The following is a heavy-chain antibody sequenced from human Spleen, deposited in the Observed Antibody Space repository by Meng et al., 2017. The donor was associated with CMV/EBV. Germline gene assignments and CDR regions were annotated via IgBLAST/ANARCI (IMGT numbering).Heavy chain of an antibody. D-gene: IGHD3-10*01. CDR2: IYYSGST. J-gene: IGHJ6*02. V-gene: IGHV4-59*01. Sequence: SETLSLTCAVYGGSFSDYYWNWIRQPPGKGLEWIGYIYYSGSTSYNPSLKSRVTISVDTSKNQFSLKLSSVTAADTAVYYCATDRGSGTDTRYYGMDVWGQGTTVTVSS. CDR1: GGSFSDYY. CDR3: ATDRGSGTDTRYYGMDV.